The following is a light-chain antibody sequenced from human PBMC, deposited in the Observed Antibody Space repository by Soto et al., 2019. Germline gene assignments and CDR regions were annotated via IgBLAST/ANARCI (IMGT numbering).Light chain of an antibody. CDR1: QDISNY. Sequence: DSQMTQSPSSLSASVGDRVTITCQASQDISNYLNWYQQKPGKAPTLMIYDASNLATGVPSRLSGSGSGTEFTLTISRLQREDIATYYCQEYDNLPPYTVGQGTKLEIK. J-gene: IGKJ2*01. CDR2: DAS. V-gene: IGKV1-33*01. CDR3: QEYDNLPPYT.